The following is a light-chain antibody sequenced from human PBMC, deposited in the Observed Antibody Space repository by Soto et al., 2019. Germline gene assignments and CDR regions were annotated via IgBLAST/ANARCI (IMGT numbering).Light chain of an antibody. Sequence: EIVLTQSPAILSLSPGERATLSCRASQSISSYLAWYRQKPGQAPRLLVYDASNRETGIPARFSGSGSGTDFTLTISSLEPEDFAVYYCQQRNYWPITFGQGTRLEIK. J-gene: IGKJ5*01. CDR1: QSISSY. V-gene: IGKV3-11*01. CDR3: QQRNYWPIT. CDR2: DAS.